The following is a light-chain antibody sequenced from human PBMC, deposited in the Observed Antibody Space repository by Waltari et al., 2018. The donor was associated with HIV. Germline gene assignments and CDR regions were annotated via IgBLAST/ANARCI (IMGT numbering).Light chain of an antibody. CDR2: GAS. CDR3: QQYNNWPRT. CDR1: QSVSSN. V-gene: IGKV3-15*01. Sequence: EIVITQSPATLSASPGERATLPCRASQSVSSNLAWYQQKPGQAPRLLIYGASTRATGIPARFSGSGSGTEFTLTISSLQSEDFAVYYCQQYNNWPRTFGQGTKVEIK. J-gene: IGKJ1*01.